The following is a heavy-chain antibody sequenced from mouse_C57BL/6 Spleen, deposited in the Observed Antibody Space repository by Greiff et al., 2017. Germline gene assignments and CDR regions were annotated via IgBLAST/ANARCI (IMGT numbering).Heavy chain of an antibody. Sequence: VQLQQSGPELVKPGASVKISCKASGYAFSSSWMNWVKQRPGKGLEWIGRIYPGDGDTNYNGKFKGKATLTADKSSSTAYMQLSSLTSEDSAVYFCAREGYYYGSSSYYFDYWGQGTTLTVSS. CDR1: GYAFSSSW. CDR2: IYPGDGDT. V-gene: IGHV1-82*01. CDR3: AREGYYYGSSSYYFDY. D-gene: IGHD1-1*01. J-gene: IGHJ2*01.